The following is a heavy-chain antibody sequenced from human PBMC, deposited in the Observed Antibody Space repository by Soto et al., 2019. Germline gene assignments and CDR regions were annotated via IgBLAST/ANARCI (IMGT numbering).Heavy chain of an antibody. CDR2: INHSGST. V-gene: IGHV4-34*01. CDR3: ARDKITGLFDY. J-gene: IGHJ4*02. D-gene: IGHD2-8*02. Sequence: QVQLQQWGAGLLKPSENLSLTCAVYGGSFRGYYWTWIRQPPGTGLAWIGEINHSGSTNYNPSLKSLVTISVDTSKNQFSLKLTSVTAADTAVYYCARDKITGLFDYWGQGTLVTVSS. CDR1: GGSFRGYY.